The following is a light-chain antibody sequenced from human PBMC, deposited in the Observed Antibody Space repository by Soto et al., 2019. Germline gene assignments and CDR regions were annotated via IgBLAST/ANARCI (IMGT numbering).Light chain of an antibody. CDR1: ISDVGNYHL. CDR2: EGS. V-gene: IGLV2-23*01. CDR3: CAYAGSSTLG. Sequence: QSALTQPASVSGSPGQSITISCIGIISDVGNYHLVSWYQQHPGKAPKLMIYEGSKRPSGVSNRFSGSKSGNMASLTISGLQAEDEADYYCCAYAGSSTLGFGGGTKVTVL. J-gene: IGLJ3*02.